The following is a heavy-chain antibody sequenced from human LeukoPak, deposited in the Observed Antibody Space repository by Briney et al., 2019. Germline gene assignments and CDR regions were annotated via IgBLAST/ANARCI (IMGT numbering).Heavy chain of an antibody. Sequence: TSETLSLTCTVSGNSISSSSYYWVWIRQPPGKGLEWIGCIYNSGSTSYHSGNTKFNPSLKSRVTLSVDTSKNQFSLKLTSVTAADTAVYYCARDSSGLDAFDVWGPGTMVTVSS. CDR1: GNSISSSSYY. CDR3: ARDSSGLDAFDV. D-gene: IGHD3-22*01. V-gene: IGHV4-61*01. J-gene: IGHJ3*01. CDR2: IYNSGSTSYHSGNT.